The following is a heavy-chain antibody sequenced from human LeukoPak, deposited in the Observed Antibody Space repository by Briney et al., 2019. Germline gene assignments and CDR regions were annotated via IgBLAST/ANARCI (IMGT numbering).Heavy chain of an antibody. CDR1: GFTVSSNY. D-gene: IGHD3-22*01. Sequence: GGSLRLSCEASGFTVSSNYMSWVRQAPGKGLEWVSLINSGGRTYYADSVKGRFTISRDNAKNTLYLQLNSLRAEDTAVYYCARETYYYDTSGYDPYYFDYWGQGSLVAVSS. CDR2: INSGGRT. J-gene: IGHJ4*02. V-gene: IGHV3-53*01. CDR3: ARETYYYDTSGYDPYYFDY.